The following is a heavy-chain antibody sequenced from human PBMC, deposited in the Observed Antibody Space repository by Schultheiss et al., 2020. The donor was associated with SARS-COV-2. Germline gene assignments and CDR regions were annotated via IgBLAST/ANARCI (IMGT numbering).Heavy chain of an antibody. J-gene: IGHJ6*02. D-gene: IGHD3-3*01. CDR1: GGSFSSYY. CDR3: ARTYYDFWSGPYGMDV. CDR2: INHSGST. V-gene: IGHV4-34*01. Sequence: SETLSLTCAVYGGSFSSYYWGWIRQPPGKGLEWIGEINHSGSTNYNPSLKSRVTISVDKSKNQFSLKLSSVTAADTAVYYCARTYYDFWSGPYGMDVWGQGTTVTVSS.